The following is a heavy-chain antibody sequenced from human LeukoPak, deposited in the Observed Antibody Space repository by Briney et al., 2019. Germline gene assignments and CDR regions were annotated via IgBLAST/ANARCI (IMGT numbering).Heavy chain of an antibody. Sequence: SQTLSLTCTVSGGSISSSDYYWSWIRQPPGKGLEWIGYISYSGSTYYNPSLKSRVTISVDTSKNQFSLKLSSVTAADTAVYYCDRDRGVTRLGSWGQGTLVTVSS. D-gene: IGHD2-21*02. V-gene: IGHV4-30-4*01. CDR1: GGSISSSDYY. CDR2: ISYSGST. CDR3: DRDRGVTRLGS. J-gene: IGHJ4*02.